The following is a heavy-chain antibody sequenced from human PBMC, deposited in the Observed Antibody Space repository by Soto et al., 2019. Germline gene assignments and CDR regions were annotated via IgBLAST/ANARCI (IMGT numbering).Heavy chain of an antibody. Sequence: LRLSCAASGFTFSSYAMSWVRQAPGKGLEWVSAISGSGGSTYYADSVKGRFTISRDNSKNTLYLQMNSLRAEDTAVYYCAKLRDVGYYDSSGYYPDYWGQGTLVTV. CDR2: ISGSGGST. V-gene: IGHV3-23*01. CDR1: GFTFSSYA. J-gene: IGHJ4*02. CDR3: AKLRDVGYYDSSGYYPDY. D-gene: IGHD3-22*01.